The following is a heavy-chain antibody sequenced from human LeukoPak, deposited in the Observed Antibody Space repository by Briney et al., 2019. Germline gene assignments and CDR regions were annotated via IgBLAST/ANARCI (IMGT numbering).Heavy chain of an antibody. CDR3: AGGRITMVRGVRAGTFGY. Sequence: PSETLSLTCAVYGGSFSGYYWSWIRQPPGKGLEWIGEINHSGSTNYNPSLKSRVTISVDTSKNQFSLKLSSVTAADTAVYYCAGGRITMVRGVRAGTFGYWGQGTLVTVSS. V-gene: IGHV4-34*01. J-gene: IGHJ4*02. CDR2: INHSGST. CDR1: GGSFSGYY. D-gene: IGHD3-10*01.